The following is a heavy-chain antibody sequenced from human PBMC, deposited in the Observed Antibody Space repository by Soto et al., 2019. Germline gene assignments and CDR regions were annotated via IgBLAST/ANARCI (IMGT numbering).Heavy chain of an antibody. J-gene: IGHJ4*02. CDR3: ARDLLRFVGAIDY. CDR2: ISYDGSNK. D-gene: IGHD1-26*01. CDR1: VFTFSSYA. V-gene: IGHV3-30-3*01. Sequence: WWSLRLSCSASVFTFSSYAMHWFRQAPGKGLEWVAVISYDGSNKYYADSVKGRFTISRDNSKNTLYLQMNSLRAEDTAVYYCARDLLRFVGAIDYWGQGTLVTVSS.